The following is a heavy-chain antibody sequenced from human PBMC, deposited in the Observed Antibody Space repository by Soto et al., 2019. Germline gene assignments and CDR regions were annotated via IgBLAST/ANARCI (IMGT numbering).Heavy chain of an antibody. CDR1: GGSISSSSYY. J-gene: IGHJ5*02. CDR2: IYYSGST. D-gene: IGHD2-15*01. CDR3: ARTGGRPNWFDP. Sequence: PSETLSLTCTVSGGSISSSSYYWGWIRQPPGKGLEWIGSIYYSGSTYYNPSLKSRVTISVDTSKNQFSLKLSSVTAADTAVYYCARTGGRPNWFDPRGQGTLVTVSS. V-gene: IGHV4-39*07.